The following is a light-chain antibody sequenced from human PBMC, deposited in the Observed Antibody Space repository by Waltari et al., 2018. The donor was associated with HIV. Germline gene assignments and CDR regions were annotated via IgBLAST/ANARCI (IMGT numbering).Light chain of an antibody. CDR3: QQYGSSPPIT. J-gene: IGKJ3*01. CDR2: GAS. V-gene: IGKV3-20*01. CDR1: QSLSSSY. Sequence: EIVLTQFPGTLSLSPGERATLSCRASQSLSSSYLAWYQQKPGQAPRLHIYGASSRATGIPDRFSGSGSGTDFTLTISRLEPEDFAVYYCQQYGSSPPITFGPGTKVDIK.